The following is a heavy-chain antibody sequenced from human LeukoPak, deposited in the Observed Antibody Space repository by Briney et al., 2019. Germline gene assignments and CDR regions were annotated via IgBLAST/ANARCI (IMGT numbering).Heavy chain of an antibody. CDR3: ARAHGSSWPFDY. Sequence: GGSLRLSCEGSGFTFSHAWMSWVRQAPGKGLEWVANIKQDGSGKYYVDSVKGRFTISRDNAKNSLYLQMNSLRAEDTAVYYCARAHGSSWPFDYWGQGTLVTVSS. V-gene: IGHV3-7*01. CDR2: IKQDGSGK. CDR1: GFTFSHAW. J-gene: IGHJ4*02. D-gene: IGHD6-13*01.